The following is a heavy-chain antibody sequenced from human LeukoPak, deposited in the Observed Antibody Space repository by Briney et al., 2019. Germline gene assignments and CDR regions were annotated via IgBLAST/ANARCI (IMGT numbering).Heavy chain of an antibody. D-gene: IGHD3-22*01. CDR1: GFTFSSYW. Sequence: PGGSLGLSCAASGFTFSSYWMHWVRQAPGKGLVWVSRINSDGSSTSYADSVKGRFTISRDNAKNTLYLQMNSLRAEDTAVYYCARGLPDSSGYPDYWGQGTLVTVSS. CDR3: ARGLPDSSGYPDY. V-gene: IGHV3-74*01. J-gene: IGHJ4*02. CDR2: INSDGSST.